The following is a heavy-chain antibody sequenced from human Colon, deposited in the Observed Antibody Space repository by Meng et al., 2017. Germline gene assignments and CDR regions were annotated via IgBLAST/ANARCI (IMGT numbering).Heavy chain of an antibody. Sequence: QVQFVQSGAEVKKPGVSVKLSCKTSGFTFTGYTLHWVRQAPGQSLEWMGWINAADGSTKYSQKFLDRVTITRDTSASTVYMELSSLTSEDTAVYYCARGAITRTATALGWWGQGTLVTVSS. V-gene: IGHV1-3*01. CDR3: ARGAITRTATALGW. CDR1: GFTFTGYT. J-gene: IGHJ4*02. D-gene: IGHD6-19*01. CDR2: INAADGST.